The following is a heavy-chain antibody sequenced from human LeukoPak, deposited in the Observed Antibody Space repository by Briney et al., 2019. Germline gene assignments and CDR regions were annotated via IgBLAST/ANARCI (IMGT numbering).Heavy chain of an antibody. CDR3: ARVVNYYGSGSLSPAYYYYMDV. J-gene: IGHJ6*03. CDR1: GYSFTNYY. D-gene: IGHD3-10*01. V-gene: IGHV1-2*02. Sequence: ASVKVSCKASGYSFTNYYMHWVRQAPGQGLEWMGWINPNSGGTNYAQKFQGRVTMTRDTSISTAYMELSRLRSDDTAVYYCARVVNYYGSGSLSPAYYYYMDVWGKGTTVTISS. CDR2: INPNSGGT.